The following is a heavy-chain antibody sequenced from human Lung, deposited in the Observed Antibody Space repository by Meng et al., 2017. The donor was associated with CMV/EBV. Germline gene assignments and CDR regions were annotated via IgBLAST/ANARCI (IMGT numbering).Heavy chain of an antibody. V-gene: IGHV4-34*01. CDR3: ARGAWNYVGVFDD. D-gene: IGHD1-7*01. CDR1: GGSFSGYY. CDR2: INHSGST. Sequence: SETLSLXCAVYGGSFSGYYWSWIRQPPGKGLEWIGEINHSGSTNYNPSLKSRVTISVDTSKNQFSLKLSSVTAADTAVYYCARGAWNYVGVFDDLGQGTLVTVSS. J-gene: IGHJ4*02.